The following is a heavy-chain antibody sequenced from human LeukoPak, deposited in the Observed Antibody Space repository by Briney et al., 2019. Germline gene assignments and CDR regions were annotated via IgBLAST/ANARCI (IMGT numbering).Heavy chain of an antibody. Sequence: ASVKVSCKASGYTFTSYYMHWVRQAPGQGLEWMGWINPNSGGTNYAQKFQGRVTMTSDTSISTAYMELSRLRSDDTAVYYCARDRWRDCSGGSCYSYYWFDPWGQGTLVTVSS. CDR3: ARDRWRDCSGGSCYSYYWFDP. D-gene: IGHD2-15*01. V-gene: IGHV1-2*02. J-gene: IGHJ5*02. CDR2: INPNSGGT. CDR1: GYTFTSYY.